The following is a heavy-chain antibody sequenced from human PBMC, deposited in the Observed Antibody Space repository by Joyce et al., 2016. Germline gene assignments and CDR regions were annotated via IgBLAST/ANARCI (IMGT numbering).Heavy chain of an antibody. CDR3: AKGTLGSCSGTTCYPLDS. CDR1: GFTFSSYA. J-gene: IGHJ4*02. D-gene: IGHD2-15*01. CDR2: ISGSDDGT. Sequence: EVQLLESGGGWVQPGGSLRLSCAASGFTFSSYAMSWVRKAPGKVLKWVSAISGSDDGTYNADSVRGRFTISRDNSKNTLYLQMNSLTAEDTAIYYCAKGTLGSCSGTTCYPLDSWGQGTLVTVSS. V-gene: IGHV3-23*01.